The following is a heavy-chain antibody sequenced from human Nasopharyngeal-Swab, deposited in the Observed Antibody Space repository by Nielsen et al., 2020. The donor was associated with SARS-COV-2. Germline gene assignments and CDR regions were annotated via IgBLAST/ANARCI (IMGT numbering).Heavy chain of an antibody. J-gene: IGHJ4*02. CDR3: AGATDY. Sequence: QMHGKGPEWVSVIYSGGSTYYAASMKGRFTISRDNSKNTLYLQMNSLRAEDAAVYYCAGATDYWGQGTLVTVSS. CDR2: IYSGGST. V-gene: IGHV3-53*01.